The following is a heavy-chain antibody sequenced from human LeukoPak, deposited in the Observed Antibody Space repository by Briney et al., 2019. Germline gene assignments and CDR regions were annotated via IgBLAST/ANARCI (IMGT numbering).Heavy chain of an antibody. D-gene: IGHD3-16*01. V-gene: IGHV4-34*01. CDR1: GGSFSGYY. Sequence: SETLSLTCAVYGGSFSGYYWSWIRQPPGKGLEWIGEINHSGSTNYNPSLKSRVTISVDTSKNQFSLKLSSVTAAGTAVYYCARDRALGSGKFYFDYWGQGTLVTVSS. CDR2: INHSGST. CDR3: ARDRALGSGKFYFDY. J-gene: IGHJ4*02.